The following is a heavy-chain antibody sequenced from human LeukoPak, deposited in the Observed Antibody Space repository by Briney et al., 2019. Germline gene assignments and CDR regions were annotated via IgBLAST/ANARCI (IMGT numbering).Heavy chain of an antibody. D-gene: IGHD4-17*01. Sequence: GRTLRLSCAASGFTFSSHGMYWVRQAPGKGLEWVAFIRSDGNKKYYADSVKGRFTISRDNSRNTLYLQMNSLRTEDTAVYYCAKDLNYGELVDSWGKGTLVTVSS. CDR2: IRSDGNKK. J-gene: IGHJ4*02. CDR1: GFTFSSHG. V-gene: IGHV3-30*02. CDR3: AKDLNYGELVDS.